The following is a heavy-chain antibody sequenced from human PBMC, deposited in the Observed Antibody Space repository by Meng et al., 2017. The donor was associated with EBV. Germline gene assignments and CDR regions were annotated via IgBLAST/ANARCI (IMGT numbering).Heavy chain of an antibody. CDR1: GDSIRSIGYY. D-gene: IGHD3-16*01. J-gene: IGHJ4*02. CDR3: ARAQRSGGVKLDY. CDR2: RHYSGDA. V-gene: IGHV4-30-4*01. Sequence: GQMHESGPGMVKASQTLSLNCAVAGDSIRSIGYYWNWIRQPPGKGLEWLGYRHYSGDAHYNPSLKSRITMSVDASKNQFSLNLSSVTAADTAVYYCARAQRSGGVKLDYWGQGTLVTVSS.